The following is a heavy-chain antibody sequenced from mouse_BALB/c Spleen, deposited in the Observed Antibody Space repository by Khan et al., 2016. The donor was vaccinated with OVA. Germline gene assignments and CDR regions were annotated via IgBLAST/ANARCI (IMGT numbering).Heavy chain of an antibody. CDR3: ARHGYGGFAY. Sequence: VRLQQSGPELVKPGASVKIPCKASGYTFTDYNMAWVRQSHGKSLEWIGDIIPNNGGTIYNQKFKGKATLTVDKSSSTAYMELRSLTSEDTAVYYCARHGYGGFAYWGQGTLVTVTA. CDR1: GYTFTDYN. D-gene: IGHD2-2*01. CDR2: IIPNNGGT. V-gene: IGHV1-18*01. J-gene: IGHJ3*01.